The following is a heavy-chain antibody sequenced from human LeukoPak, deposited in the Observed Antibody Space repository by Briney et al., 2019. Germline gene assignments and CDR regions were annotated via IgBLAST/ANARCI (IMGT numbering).Heavy chain of an antibody. Sequence: GGSLRLSCAASGFTFSSYSMNWVRQAPGKGLEWVSSISSSSSYIYYADSVKGRFTISRDNAKNSLYLQMNSLRAEDTAVYYCARDSGYDFWSGYYPFDYWGQETLVTVSS. V-gene: IGHV3-21*01. CDR2: ISSSSSYI. D-gene: IGHD3-3*01. J-gene: IGHJ4*02. CDR3: ARDSGYDFWSGYYPFDY. CDR1: GFTFSSYS.